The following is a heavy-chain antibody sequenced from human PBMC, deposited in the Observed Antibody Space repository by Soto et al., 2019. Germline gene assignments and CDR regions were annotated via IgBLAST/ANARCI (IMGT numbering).Heavy chain of an antibody. J-gene: IGHJ5*02. CDR1: GFVFSTTD. V-gene: IGHV3-23*01. CDR2: IEGIGATT. Sequence: VGSLRLSCAASGFVFSTTDMSWVRQAPGKGLEWVSTIEGIGATTYYADSVKGRFTISRDNSKNTVYLHMDSLTADDTAVYYCAKNSGWFNTWGQGTLVTVSS. D-gene: IGHD3-10*01. CDR3: AKNSGWFNT.